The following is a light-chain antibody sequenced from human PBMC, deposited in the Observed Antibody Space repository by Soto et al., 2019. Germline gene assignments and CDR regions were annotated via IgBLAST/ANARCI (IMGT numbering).Light chain of an antibody. J-gene: IGKJ4*01. V-gene: IGKV1-9*01. CDR3: QQLNSYPLT. Sequence: DIQLTQSPSFLSASVGDRVTITCRASQDMNTYIAWYQHTPGKAPKLLIYGASTLQSGVPARFSGSESGAVFTLRISSLQTADCANYYCQQLNSYPLTLGGGTKVEIK. CDR1: QDMNTY. CDR2: GAS.